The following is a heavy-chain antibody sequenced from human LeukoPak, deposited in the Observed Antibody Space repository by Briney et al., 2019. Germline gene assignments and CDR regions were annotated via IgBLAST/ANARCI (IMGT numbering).Heavy chain of an antibody. Sequence: SQTLSLTCTVSGGSISSGSYYWSWIRQPAGKGLEWIGRIYTSGSTNYNPSLKSRVTISVDTSKNQFSLKLSSVTAADTAVYYCARALSGYLVWFDPWGQGTLVTVSS. CDR1: GGSISSGSYY. CDR3: ARALSGYLVWFDP. D-gene: IGHD3-3*01. CDR2: IYTSGST. J-gene: IGHJ5*02. V-gene: IGHV4-61*02.